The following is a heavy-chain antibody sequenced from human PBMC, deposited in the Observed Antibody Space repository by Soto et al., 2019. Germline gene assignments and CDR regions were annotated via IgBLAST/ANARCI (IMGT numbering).Heavy chain of an antibody. J-gene: IGHJ6*02. D-gene: IGHD6-19*01. CDR2: IGGDGEST. CDR1: GFTFSRYA. V-gene: IGHV3-23*01. Sequence: GGSLRLSCAASGFTFSRYAMSWVRQIPGKGLECVSAIGGDGESTHYADSVKGRFTVSRHNSKNTLYIQMNSLRAEDTAVYYCTREQDGSSWFGMDAWGQGTTVTVSS. CDR3: TREQDGSSWFGMDA.